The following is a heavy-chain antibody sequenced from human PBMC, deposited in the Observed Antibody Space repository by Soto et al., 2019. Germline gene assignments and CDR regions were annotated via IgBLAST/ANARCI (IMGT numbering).Heavy chain of an antibody. CDR2: INPNSGGT. CDR1: GYTFTGYY. CDR3: ARDEVSSVIAAVGY. D-gene: IGHD6-13*01. J-gene: IGHJ4*02. V-gene: IGHV1-2*02. Sequence: QVQLVQSGAEVKKPGASVKVSCKASGYTFTGYYMHWVRQAPGQGLEWMGWINPNSGGTNFAQKFQGRVTMTRDTSISTAYMEVRRLRSDDTAVYYCARDEVSSVIAAVGYWCQGTLVTVSS.